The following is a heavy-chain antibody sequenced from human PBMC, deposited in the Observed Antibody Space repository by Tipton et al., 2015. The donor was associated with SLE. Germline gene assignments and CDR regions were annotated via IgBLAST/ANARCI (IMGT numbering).Heavy chain of an antibody. CDR1: GFTFSSYG. Sequence: SLRLSCAASGFTFSSYGMHWVRQAPGKGLEWVAFIRYDGSNKYYADSVKGRFTISRDNSKNTLYLQMNSLRAEDTAVYYCAKDKSLWDAFDIWGQGTMVTVSS. CDR3: AKDKSLWDAFDI. J-gene: IGHJ3*02. CDR2: IRYDGSNK. V-gene: IGHV3-30*02. D-gene: IGHD3-10*01.